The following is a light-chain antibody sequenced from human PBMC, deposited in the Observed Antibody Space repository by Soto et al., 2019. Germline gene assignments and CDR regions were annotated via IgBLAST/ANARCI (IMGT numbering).Light chain of an antibody. V-gene: IGLV1-40*01. J-gene: IGLJ3*02. CDR2: GNR. CDR1: TSNLGAGYD. CDR3: QAYDYSLTASV. Sequence: QSVLTQPPSVSGAPGQRVTLSCTGTTSNLGAGYDVHWYQQLPGAAPKLVIFGNRNRPSGVPQRFSGSKSGTSASLAITGLQAEDEADYYCQAYDYSLTASVFGGGTRVTVL.